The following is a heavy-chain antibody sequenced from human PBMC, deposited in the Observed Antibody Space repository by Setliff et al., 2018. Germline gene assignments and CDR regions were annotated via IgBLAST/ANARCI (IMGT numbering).Heavy chain of an antibody. CDR2: INPNSGGT. J-gene: IGHJ5*02. CDR1: GYTSTGYY. V-gene: IGHV1-2*02. Sequence: RASVKVSCKASGYTSTGYYMHWVRQAPGQGLEWMGWINPNSGGTNYAQKFQGRVTMTRDTSISTAYMGLSRLRSDDTAVYYCARADIVLMVYAISSGWFDPWGQGTLVTVSS. CDR3: ARADIVLMVYAISSGWFDP. D-gene: IGHD2-8*01.